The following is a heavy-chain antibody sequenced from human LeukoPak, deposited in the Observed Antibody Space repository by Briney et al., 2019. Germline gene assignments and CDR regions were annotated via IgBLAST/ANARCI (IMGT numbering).Heavy chain of an antibody. V-gene: IGHV3-23*01. J-gene: IGHJ4*02. CDR2: ISGSGGST. CDR3: AKSIAAAGDFDY. Sequence: GGSLRLSCAASGFTFSSYAMSWVRQAPGKGLEWVLAISGSGGSTYYADSVKGRFTISRDNSKNTLYLQMNSLRAEDTAVYYCAKSIAAAGDFDYWGQGTLVTVS. D-gene: IGHD6-13*01. CDR1: GFTFSSYA.